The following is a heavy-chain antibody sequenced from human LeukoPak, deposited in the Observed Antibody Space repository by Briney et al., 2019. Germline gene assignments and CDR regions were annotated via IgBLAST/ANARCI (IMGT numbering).Heavy chain of an antibody. V-gene: IGHV3-33*05. CDR1: GFTFSRHG. Sequence: GGSLRLSCAASGFTFSRHGMHWVRLAPGKGLEWVAFIAYDGSRQTYADSVKGRFSISRDNSKNMVWLQMNSPRAEDTAVYCCARFTGGDSSGYYESWGQGTLVTVSS. J-gene: IGHJ4*02. CDR3: ARFTGGDSSGYYES. CDR2: IAYDGSRQ. D-gene: IGHD3-22*01.